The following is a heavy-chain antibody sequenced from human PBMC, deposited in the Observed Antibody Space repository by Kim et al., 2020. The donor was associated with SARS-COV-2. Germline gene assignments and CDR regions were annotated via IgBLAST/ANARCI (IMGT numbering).Heavy chain of an antibody. CDR3: ARAGAYYDSSGFDY. V-gene: IGHV1-2*02. J-gene: IGHJ4*02. D-gene: IGHD3-22*01. Sequence: AQKFQGGVTMTRDTSISTAYMALSRLRSDDTAVYYCARAGAYYDSSGFDYWGQGTLVTVSS.